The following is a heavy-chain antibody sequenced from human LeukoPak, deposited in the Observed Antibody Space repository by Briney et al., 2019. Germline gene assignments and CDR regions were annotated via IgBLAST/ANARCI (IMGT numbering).Heavy chain of an antibody. V-gene: IGHV3-23*01. CDR1: RFSFSRYA. CDR3: AKASYSTGWDYGMDV. Sequence: GGSLRLSCAASRFSFSRYAMSWVRQAPGKGLEWVSAISGSGGSTYYVDSVKGRFTISRDNSKNMLYLQMNSLRAEDTAVYYCAKASYSTGWDYGMDVWGQGTTVTVSS. J-gene: IGHJ6*02. D-gene: IGHD6-19*01. CDR2: ISGSGGST.